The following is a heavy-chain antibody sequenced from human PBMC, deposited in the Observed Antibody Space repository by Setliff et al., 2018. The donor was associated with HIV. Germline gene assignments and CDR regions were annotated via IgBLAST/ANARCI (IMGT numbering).Heavy chain of an antibody. CDR1: GGSISSYY. CDR2: IYTSGST. V-gene: IGHV4-4*09. D-gene: IGHD3-10*01. CDR3: ARLVVRGVIINLYALDI. Sequence: SETLSLTCTASGGSISSYYWSWIRQPPGKGLEWIGYIYTSGSTNYNPSLKSRVTISVDTSKNQFSLKLSSVTAADTAVYYCARLVVRGVIINLYALDIWGQGTMVTVSS. J-gene: IGHJ3*02.